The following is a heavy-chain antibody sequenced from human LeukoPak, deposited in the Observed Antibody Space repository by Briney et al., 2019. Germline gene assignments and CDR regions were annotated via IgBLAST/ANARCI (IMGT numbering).Heavy chain of an antibody. CDR1: GGSFNGYY. D-gene: IGHD4-11*01. CDR2: INHSGST. Sequence: SETLSLTCAVYGGSFNGYYWSWLRQPPGKGLEWIGEINHSGSTNYNPSLKSRVTIPVDTSKNQFSLKLSSVTAADTAVYYCARLTGYSNYGWFDYWGQGTLVTVSS. V-gene: IGHV4-34*01. CDR3: ARLTGYSNYGWFDY. J-gene: IGHJ4*02.